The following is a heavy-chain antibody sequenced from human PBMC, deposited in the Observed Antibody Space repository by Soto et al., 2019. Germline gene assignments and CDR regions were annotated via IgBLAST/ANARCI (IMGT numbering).Heavy chain of an antibody. Sequence: SAKFSSKPRVYSLTRHYIHWVRRAPGQGPEWMGEIGPASGDTRYAPKFQGSVTMTRDTSITTVYMQLNNLSPDDAAVYDCGRGRSAQLVVLYWGRGTPVTVSA. CDR1: VYSLTRHY. CDR3: GRGRSAQLVVLY. CDR2: IGPASGDT. D-gene: IGHD3-3*01. J-gene: IGHJ4*01. V-gene: IGHV1-2*02.